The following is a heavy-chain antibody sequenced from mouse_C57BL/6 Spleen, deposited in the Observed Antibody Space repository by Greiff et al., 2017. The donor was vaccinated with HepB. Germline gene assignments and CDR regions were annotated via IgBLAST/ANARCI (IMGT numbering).Heavy chain of an antibody. D-gene: IGHD1-1*01. Sequence: VQLQQSGPGLVKPSQSLSLTCSVTGYSITSGYYWNWIRQFPGNKLEWMGYISYDGSNNYNPSLKNRISITRDTSKNQFFLKLNSVTTEDTATYYCAREGYGSSLRNAMDYWGQGTSVTVSS. CDR1: GYSITSGYY. CDR3: AREGYGSSLRNAMDY. V-gene: IGHV3-6*01. CDR2: ISYDGSN. J-gene: IGHJ4*01.